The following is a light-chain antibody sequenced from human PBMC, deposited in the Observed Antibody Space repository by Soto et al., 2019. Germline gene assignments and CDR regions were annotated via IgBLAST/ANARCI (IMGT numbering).Light chain of an antibody. J-gene: IGLJ2*01. CDR1: SSDIGSYTF. V-gene: IGLV2-23*01. CDR3: CSYAGNGTLK. CDR2: EGN. Sequence: QSVLTQPVSVSGSPGQSITISCIGTSSDIGSYTFVSWYQQHPGKTPKVIIYEGNKRPSGVSDRLSGSKSGNTASLTISGLQAEDEADYYCCSYAGNGTLKFGGGTKLTVL.